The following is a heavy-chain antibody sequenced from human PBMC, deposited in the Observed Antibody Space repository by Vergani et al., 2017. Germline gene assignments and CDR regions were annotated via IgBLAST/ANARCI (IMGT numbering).Heavy chain of an antibody. CDR3: AKARDPNCKGGNCYSYYYGLDL. Sequence: EVQLLESGGGLVQPGGSLRLTCAASEFTFSNYAMNWVRQAPGKGLQWVSAISGSGGNIFYTDSVMGRFTISRDNSKDTLYLQMNSLRVEDTAIYYCAKARDPNCKGGNCYSYYYGLDLWGQGTTVTVSS. CDR1: EFTFSNYA. CDR2: ISGSGGNI. D-gene: IGHD2-21*01. V-gene: IGHV3-23*01. J-gene: IGHJ6*02.